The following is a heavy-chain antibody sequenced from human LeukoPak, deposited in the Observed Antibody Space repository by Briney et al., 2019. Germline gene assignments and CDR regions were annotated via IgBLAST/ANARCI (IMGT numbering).Heavy chain of an antibody. V-gene: IGHV3-7*01. D-gene: IGHD3-10*01. CDR1: GFTFNNYW. CDR3: ARETYGDY. J-gene: IGHJ4*02. Sequence: GGSLRLSCAASGFTFNNYWMSWVRQAPGKGLEWLANIKRDGADKYYVGSVEGRFTISRDNSKNTLYLQMNSLRAEDTAVYYCARETYGDYWGQGTLVTVSS. CDR2: IKRDGADK.